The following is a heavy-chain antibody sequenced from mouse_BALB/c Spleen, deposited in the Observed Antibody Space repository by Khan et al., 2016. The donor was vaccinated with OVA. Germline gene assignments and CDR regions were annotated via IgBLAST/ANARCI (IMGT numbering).Heavy chain of an antibody. CDR1: GYTFTDYG. CDR3: ARDDYYRSAYRNLDHYALDY. V-gene: IGHV9-3*02. D-gene: IGHD1-1*01. J-gene: IGHJ4*01. CDR2: INPNTGES. Sequence: QIQLVQSGPELKKPGETVEISCKASGYTFTDYGMNWVKQAPGKGLKWMGWINPNTGESTFAEDFKGHFVFSLETSARTAYLQINNLKSEDTAIYFCARDDYYRSAYRNLDHYALDYWGQGTSVTVSS.